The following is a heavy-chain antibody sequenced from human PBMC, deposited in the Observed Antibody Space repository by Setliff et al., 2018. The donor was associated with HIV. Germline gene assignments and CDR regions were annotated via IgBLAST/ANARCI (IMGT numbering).Heavy chain of an antibody. D-gene: IGHD3-22*01. V-gene: IGHV4-34*01. CDR3: ASRVYYYDSSGYLREEGFDP. CDR2: MNHRVVI. J-gene: IGHJ5*02. Sequence: SETLSLTCTVYGGSFSGYYWTWIRQPPGKGLEFIGEMNHRVVIKYLSSLKSRVTMAVDTSKKQFSLKLKSVTAADAAVYYCASRVYYYDSSGYLREEGFDPWGQGTLVTVSS. CDR1: GGSFSGYY.